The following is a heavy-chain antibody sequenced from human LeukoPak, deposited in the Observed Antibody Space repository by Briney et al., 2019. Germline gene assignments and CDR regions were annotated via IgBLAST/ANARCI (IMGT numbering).Heavy chain of an antibody. D-gene: IGHD3-10*01. Sequence: SETLSLTCAVYGGSFSGYYWSWIRQPPGKGLEWIGEINHSGSTNYNPSLKSRVTISVDTSKNQFSLKLSSVTAADTAVYYCARSHNYYGSGSYDWGQGTLVTVSS. CDR2: INHSGST. V-gene: IGHV4-34*01. CDR3: ARSHNYYGSGSYD. CDR1: GGSFSGYY. J-gene: IGHJ4*02.